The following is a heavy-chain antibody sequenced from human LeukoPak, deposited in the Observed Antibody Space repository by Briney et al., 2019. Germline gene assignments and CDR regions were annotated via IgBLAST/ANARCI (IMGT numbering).Heavy chain of an antibody. V-gene: IGHV4-34*01. Sequence: PSETLSLTCAVYGGSFSGYYWSWIRQPPGKGLEWIGEINHSGSTNYNPSLKGRVTISVDTSKNQFSLKLCSVTAADTAVYYCARDAGSFDYWGQGTLVTVSS. CDR1: GGSFSGYY. CDR3: ARDAGSFDY. CDR2: INHSGST. J-gene: IGHJ4*02. D-gene: IGHD2-2*01.